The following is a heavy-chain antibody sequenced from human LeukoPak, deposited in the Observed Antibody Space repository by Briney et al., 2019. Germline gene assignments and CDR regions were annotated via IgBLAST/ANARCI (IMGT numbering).Heavy chain of an antibody. J-gene: IGHJ3*02. Sequence: GGSLRLSCAASGFTFSSYGMHWVRQAPGKGLEWVAVIWYDGSNKYYADSVKGRLTISRDNSKNTLYLQMNSLRAEDTAVYYGARGLDVFDTWGQGTMVTVSS. CDR1: GFTFSSYG. CDR3: ARGLDVFDT. CDR2: IWYDGSNK. V-gene: IGHV3-33*01.